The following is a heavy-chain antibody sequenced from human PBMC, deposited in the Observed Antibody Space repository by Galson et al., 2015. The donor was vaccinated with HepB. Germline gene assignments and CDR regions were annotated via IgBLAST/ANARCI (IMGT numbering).Heavy chain of an antibody. J-gene: IGHJ4*02. CDR1: GFTFSTCD. D-gene: IGHD2-15*01. V-gene: IGHV3-21*01. Sequence: SLRLSCAASGFTFSTCDMNWVRQAPGKGLGWVSSITTSSNYMYYADSVKGRFIISRDDAKNSMYLQMNSLRDEDSAVYYCARVPNKGWYYFDLWGQGTLVTVSS. CDR3: ARVPNKGWYYFDL. CDR2: ITTSSNYM.